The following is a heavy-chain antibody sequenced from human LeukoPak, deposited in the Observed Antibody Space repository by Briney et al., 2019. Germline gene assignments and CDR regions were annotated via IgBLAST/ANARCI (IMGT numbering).Heavy chain of an antibody. D-gene: IGHD3-22*01. CDR1: GYTFTSYY. Sequence: ASVKVSCKASGYTFTSYYMHWVRPAPGQGLAWVGIINPSGGSTSYAQKFQGRVTMTRDTSTSTVYMELSSLRSEDTAVYYCARDRGYYDSSGYSHDAFDIWGQGTMVTVSS. CDR3: ARDRGYYDSSGYSHDAFDI. J-gene: IGHJ3*02. V-gene: IGHV1-46*01. CDR2: INPSGGST.